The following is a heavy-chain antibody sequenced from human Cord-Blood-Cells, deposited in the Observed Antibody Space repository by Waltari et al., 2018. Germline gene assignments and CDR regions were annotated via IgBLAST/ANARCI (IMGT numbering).Heavy chain of an antibody. D-gene: IGHD2-15*01. CDR3: ARSQVVIGAFDI. Sequence: QVQLVQSGAEVKKPGASVTVSCKASGYTFTGYYMHWVQQAPGQGLEWMEWINPKIGGTNYGQKFQGRVTMSTDTSSISVCMELSRLRSDDTAVYYCARSQVVIGAFDIWGQGTMVTDSS. J-gene: IGHJ3*02. V-gene: IGHV1-2*02. CDR1: GYTFTGYY. CDR2: INPKIGGT.